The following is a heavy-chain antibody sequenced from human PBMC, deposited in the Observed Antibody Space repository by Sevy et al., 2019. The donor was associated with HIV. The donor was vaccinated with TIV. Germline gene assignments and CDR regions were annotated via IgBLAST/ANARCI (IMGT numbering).Heavy chain of an antibody. CDR1: GFTFSSYA. V-gene: IGHV3-23*01. J-gene: IGHJ4*02. CDR2: ISASGGST. D-gene: IGHD4-17*01. CDR3: AKDGFNNGDPFFDY. Sequence: GGSLRLSCAASGFTFSSYAMSWVRQAPGKGLEWVSAISASGGSTYYADSVKGRFTISRDNSKNTLYLQMNSLRAEDTAVYYCAKDGFNNGDPFFDYWGQGTLVTVSS.